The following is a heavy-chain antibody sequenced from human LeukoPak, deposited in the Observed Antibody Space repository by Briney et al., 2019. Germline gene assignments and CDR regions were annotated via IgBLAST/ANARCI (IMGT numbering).Heavy chain of an antibody. V-gene: IGHV3-21*01. CDR2: ISTSSSYI. Sequence: KPGGSLRLSCVASGFTFSSYSMHWVRQAPGKGLEWVSSISTSSSYIYYGDSVKGRFTISRDNAKNSLYLQMNSLRAEDTAVYYCAELGITMIGGVWGKGTTVTISS. CDR1: GFTFSSYS. CDR3: AELGITMIGGV. J-gene: IGHJ6*04. D-gene: IGHD3-10*02.